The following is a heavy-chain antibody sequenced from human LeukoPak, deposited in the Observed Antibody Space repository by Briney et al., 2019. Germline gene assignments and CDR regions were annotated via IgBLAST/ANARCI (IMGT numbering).Heavy chain of an antibody. J-gene: IGHJ4*02. V-gene: IGHV4-38-2*02. Sequence: PSETLSLTCAVSGYSISSGYYWGWIRQPPGKGLEWIGSIYHSGSTYYNPSLKSRVTISVDTSKNQFSLKLSSVTAADTAVYYCARESFPNYYDSSGYYYDYWGQGTLVTVSS. CDR3: ARESFPNYYDSSGYYYDY. CDR2: IYHSGST. CDR1: GYSISSGYY. D-gene: IGHD3-22*01.